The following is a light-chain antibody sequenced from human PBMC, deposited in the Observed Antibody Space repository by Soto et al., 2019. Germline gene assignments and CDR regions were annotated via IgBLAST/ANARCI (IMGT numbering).Light chain of an antibody. CDR1: QDVSDF. J-gene: IGKJ5*01. CDR2: GGY. CDR3: QYLNGVPTIT. Sequence: DIHLTQSPSILSASVGDRVTLTCRASQDVSDFLAWYQHAPGKAPNLLIYGGYTLQSGVPSRFSGSGYGTEFSLTITGLQPEDFATYYCQYLNGVPTITFGQGTRLEIK. V-gene: IGKV1-9*01.